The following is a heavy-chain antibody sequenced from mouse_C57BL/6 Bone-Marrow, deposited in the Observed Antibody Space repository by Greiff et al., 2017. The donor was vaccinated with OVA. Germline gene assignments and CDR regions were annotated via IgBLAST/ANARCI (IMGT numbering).Heavy chain of an antibody. CDR2: ISNGGGST. CDR1: GFTFSDYY. V-gene: IGHV5-12*01. J-gene: IGHJ3*01. CDR3: ARHRGYSNYVPWFAY. D-gene: IGHD2-5*01. Sequence: EVQLVESGGGLVQPGGSLKLSCAASGFTFSDYYMYWVRQTPEKRLEWVAYISNGGGSTYYPDTVKGRFTISRDNAKNTLYLQMSRLKSEDTDMDDGARHRGYSNYVPWFAYWGQGTLVTVSA.